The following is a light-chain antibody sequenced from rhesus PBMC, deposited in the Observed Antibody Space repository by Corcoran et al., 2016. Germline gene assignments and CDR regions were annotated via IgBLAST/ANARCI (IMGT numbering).Light chain of an antibody. V-gene: IGLV2-38*01. J-gene: IGLJ1*01. CDR3: CSYGSGNTYYI. CDR2: EVT. Sequence: QSALTQPPSVSKSLGQSVTISCTGTSSDVGGYNYVSWYQQHPGKAPKLLICEVTKRPSGVSDRFSGSKSGNTASLTLSGLQAEDEADYYCCSYGSGNTYYIFGAGTRLTVL. CDR1: SSDVGGYNY.